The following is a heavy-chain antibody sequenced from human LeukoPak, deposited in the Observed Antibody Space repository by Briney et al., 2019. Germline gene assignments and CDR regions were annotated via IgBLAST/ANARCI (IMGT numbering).Heavy chain of an antibody. D-gene: IGHD6-6*01. CDR2: IYPGDSDT. V-gene: IGHV5-51*01. J-gene: IGHJ5*02. CDR3: ARLSSRIAARFDP. Sequence: GESLQISCKGSGYSFTTYWIGWVRQMPGKGLEWMGIIYPGDSDTRYSPSFQGQVTISADKSISTAYLQWSSLKASETAMYYCARLSSRIAARFDPWGQGTLVTVSS. CDR1: GYSFTTYW.